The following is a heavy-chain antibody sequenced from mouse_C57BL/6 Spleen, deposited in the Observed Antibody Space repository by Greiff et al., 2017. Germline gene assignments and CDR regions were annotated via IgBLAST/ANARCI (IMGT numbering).Heavy chain of an antibody. CDR2: IGSGSSTI. CDR1: GFTFSDYG. J-gene: IGHJ1*03. Sequence: VQVVESGGGLVKPGGSLKLSCAASGFTFSDYGMHWVRQAPEKGLKWVAYIGSGSSTIYYADTVQGRFTISRDNAKNTLFLQMARLRSEDTAMYYCAYGNYDWYFDAWGTGTTVTVSS. V-gene: IGHV5-17*01. CDR3: AYGNYDWYFDA. D-gene: IGHD2-1*01.